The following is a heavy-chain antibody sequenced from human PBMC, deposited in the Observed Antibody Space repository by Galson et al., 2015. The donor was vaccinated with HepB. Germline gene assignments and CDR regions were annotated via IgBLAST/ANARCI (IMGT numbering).Heavy chain of an antibody. Sequence: LSLTCTVSGDSISSSSYYWGWIRQPPGKGLEWIGSISYSGNTHYNASLKSRLTISVDTSKSQFSLKLNSVTAADTAVYYCARLASRGRLTFDYWGQGTLVTVSS. V-gene: IGHV4-39*01. CDR1: GDSISSSSYY. D-gene: IGHD2-15*01. J-gene: IGHJ4*02. CDR2: ISYSGNT. CDR3: ARLASRGRLTFDY.